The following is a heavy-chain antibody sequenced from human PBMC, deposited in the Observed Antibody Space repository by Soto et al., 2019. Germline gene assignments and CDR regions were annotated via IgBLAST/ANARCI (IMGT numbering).Heavy chain of an antibody. Sequence: QITLKESGPTLVKPTQTLTLTCTFSGFSLTTRGVGVGWIRQPPGKALEWLALIYWDDDEGYSPSLKSRLTXPXHXXKNQVVLTRTNMDPVDTATYYCAHRPRGFSYYFAYWGQGTLVTVSS. CDR1: GFSLTTRGVG. D-gene: IGHD3-10*01. J-gene: IGHJ4*02. CDR2: IYWDDDE. V-gene: IGHV2-5*02. CDR3: AHRPRGFSYYFAY.